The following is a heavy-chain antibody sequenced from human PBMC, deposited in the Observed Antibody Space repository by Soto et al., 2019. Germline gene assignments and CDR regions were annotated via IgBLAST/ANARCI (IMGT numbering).Heavy chain of an antibody. D-gene: IGHD3-22*01. CDR3: ARARSSTMIVVTNHWYFDL. J-gene: IGHJ2*01. CDR2: LYSGGTA. CDR1: GLTVSANY. V-gene: IGHV3-53*01. Sequence: EVQLVESGGGLIQPGGSLRLSCAASGLTVSANYMNWVRQAPGKGLEWVSLLYSGGTAYYADSVRGRFTISRDNSKNTLYLQMNSLRVEDTAVYFCARARSSTMIVVTNHWYFDLWGHGTLVTVSS.